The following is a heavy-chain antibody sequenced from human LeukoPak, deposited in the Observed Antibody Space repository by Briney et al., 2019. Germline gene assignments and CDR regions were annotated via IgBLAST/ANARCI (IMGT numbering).Heavy chain of an antibody. CDR2: INPNGGGT. V-gene: IGHV1-46*01. CDR1: VYTFASYG. D-gene: IGHD6-13*01. Sequence: ASVKVSCKASVYTFASYGISWVRQAPGQGFEWMGAINPNGGGTSHAQQFQGRLTMTRDMSTSTVYMDLSSLRSEDTAVYYCARDRPGYSSSWYGLDYWGQGTLVTVSS. CDR3: ARDRPGYSSSWYGLDY. J-gene: IGHJ4*02.